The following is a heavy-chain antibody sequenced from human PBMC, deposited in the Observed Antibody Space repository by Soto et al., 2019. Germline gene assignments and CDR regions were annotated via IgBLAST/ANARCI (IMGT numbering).Heavy chain of an antibody. J-gene: IGHJ4*02. CDR1: GFTFSSYA. D-gene: IGHD3-10*01. V-gene: IGHV3-23*01. Sequence: VQLLESGGGLVQPGGSLRLSCAASGFTFSSYAMSWVRQAPGKGLEWVSAISGEGSIRNYADSVQGRFTISRDNAKNTLDLQMNSLRVEDTAVYYCARDYYGSGHDYWGQGTLVTVSS. CDR3: ARDYYGSGHDY. CDR2: ISGEGSIR.